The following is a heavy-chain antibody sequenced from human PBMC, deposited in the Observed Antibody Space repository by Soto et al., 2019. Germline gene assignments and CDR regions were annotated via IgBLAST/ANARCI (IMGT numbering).Heavy chain of an antibody. CDR3: ARHTPAISISDH. V-gene: IGHV4-39*01. Sequence: TLSLTCTVSGGPISSSSYYWGWIRQPPGKGLEWIGSIYYSGSTYYNPSLKSRVTISVDTSKNQFSLKLSSVTAADTAVYYCARHTPAISISDHWGQGTLVTVSS. CDR2: IYYSGST. J-gene: IGHJ4*02. D-gene: IGHD2-15*01. CDR1: GGPISSSSYY.